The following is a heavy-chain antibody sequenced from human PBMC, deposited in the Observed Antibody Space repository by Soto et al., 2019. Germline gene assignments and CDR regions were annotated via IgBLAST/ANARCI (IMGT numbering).Heavy chain of an antibody. J-gene: IGHJ4*02. Sequence: QVQLVQSGAEVKKPGASVKVSCKASGYTFTSYDINWVRQATGQGLEWMGWMNPNSGNTGYAQKFQGRVTMTRNTSXRXXYMELSSLRSEDTAVYYCARAPQWGYSVHYYYFAYWGQGTLVTVSS. CDR1: GYTFTSYD. D-gene: IGHD1-26*01. CDR2: MNPNSGNT. V-gene: IGHV1-8*01. CDR3: ARAPQWGYSVHYYYFAY.